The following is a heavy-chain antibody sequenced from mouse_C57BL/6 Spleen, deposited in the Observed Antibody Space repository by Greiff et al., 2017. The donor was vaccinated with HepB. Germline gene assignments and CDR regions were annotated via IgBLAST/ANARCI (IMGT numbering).Heavy chain of an antibody. V-gene: IGHV1-55*01. CDR1: GYTFTSYW. J-gene: IGHJ4*01. Sequence: VQLQQSGAELVKPGASVKMSCKASGYTFTSYWITWVKQRPGQGLEWIGDIYPGSGSTNYNEKFKSKATLTVDTSSSTAYMQLSSLTSEDSAVYYCARELYYAMDYWGQRTSVTVSS. CDR2: IYPGSGST. CDR3: ARELYYAMDY.